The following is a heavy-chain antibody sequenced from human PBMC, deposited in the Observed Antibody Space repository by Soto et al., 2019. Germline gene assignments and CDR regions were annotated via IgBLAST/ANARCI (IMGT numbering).Heavy chain of an antibody. CDR1: GFTFSSYG. D-gene: IGHD6-13*01. CDR3: ARDAVGRAAGTFDY. Sequence: QVQLVESGGGVVQPGRSLRLSCAASGFTFSSYGTHWVRQAPGKGLEWVAVIWSDGTNKYYAESVKGRFTISRGNAKNTLYLQMDSLRAEDTAVYYCARDAVGRAAGTFDYWGQGTLVTVSS. V-gene: IGHV3-33*01. CDR2: IWSDGTNK. J-gene: IGHJ4*02.